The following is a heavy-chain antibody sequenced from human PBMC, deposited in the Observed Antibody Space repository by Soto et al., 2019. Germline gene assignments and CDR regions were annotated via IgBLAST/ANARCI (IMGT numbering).Heavy chain of an antibody. CDR3: ARDRAKWKDYYCYGMNV. J-gene: IGHJ6*02. D-gene: IGHD1-20*01. Sequence: PSETLSLTCTVSGGSISSGDDFWSWIRQPPGKGLEWIGYIYYSGSTYYNPSLKSRLTMSVDTSKNQFSLKLSSVTAADTAVYYCARDRAKWKDYYCYGMNVWGQGTTVTVSS. CDR2: IYYSGST. CDR1: GGSISSGDDF. V-gene: IGHV4-30-4*01.